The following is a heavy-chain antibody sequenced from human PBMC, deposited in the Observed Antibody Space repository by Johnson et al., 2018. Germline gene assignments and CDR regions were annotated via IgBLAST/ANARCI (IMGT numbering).Heavy chain of an antibody. V-gene: IGHV3-11*01. D-gene: IGHD2/OR15-2a*01. CDR1: GFTFSDYY. J-gene: IGHJ6*02. CDR3: AKYLASKGATPRNGMDG. Sequence: VQLVQSGGGLVKPGGSLRLSCAASGFTFSDYYMSWIRQAPGKGLEWVSYISNSGTSIYYADSVKGRFTISRENVKNSLYLQMNSLRTEDTALYYCAKYLASKGATPRNGMDGWGQGTTVTVSS. CDR2: ISNSGTSI.